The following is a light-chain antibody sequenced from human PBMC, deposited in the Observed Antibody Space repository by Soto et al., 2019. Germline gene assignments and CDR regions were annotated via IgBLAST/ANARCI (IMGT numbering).Light chain of an antibody. CDR3: QQRNNWPPVT. J-gene: IGKJ4*02. V-gene: IGKV3-11*01. Sequence: EIVLTQSPATLSLSPGERATLSCRASQSVSRHLAWYQQKPGQAPRLLIYDASNRATGIPARFSGSGSGTDFTLNISSLEPEDFAVYYCQQRNNWPPVTCGGGTKVEIK. CDR2: DAS. CDR1: QSVSRH.